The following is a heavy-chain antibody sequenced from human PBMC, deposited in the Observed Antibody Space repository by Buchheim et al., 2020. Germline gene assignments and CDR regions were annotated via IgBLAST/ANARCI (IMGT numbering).Heavy chain of an antibody. J-gene: IGHJ4*02. CDR3: ARDQWLRYYFDY. CDR2: IWYDGNIN. D-gene: IGHD5-12*01. CDR1: GFAFSRYA. Sequence: QEQLVESGGGEVQPGRSLRLSCAASGFAFSRYAMHWVRQAPGKGLEWVAVIWYDGNINYYADSVKGRFTISRDNSKNTLYLQMNSLRPEDTAVYYCARDQWLRYYFDYWGQGTL. V-gene: IGHV3-33*01.